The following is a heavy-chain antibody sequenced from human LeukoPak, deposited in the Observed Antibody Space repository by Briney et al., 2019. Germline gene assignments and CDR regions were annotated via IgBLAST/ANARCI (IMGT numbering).Heavy chain of an antibody. V-gene: IGHV4-4*07. CDR3: ARGDLVLPTASHYYYYMDV. J-gene: IGHJ6*03. CDR2: IYTSGST. D-gene: IGHD2-2*01. Sequence: SETLSLTCTVSGGSISSYFWSWIRQPAGKGLEWIGRIYTSGSTNYNDSLKSRVTMSVDTSKKQFSLKLNSVTAADTAVYYCARGDLVLPTASHYYYYMDVWGKGTTVTVSS. CDR1: GGSISSYF.